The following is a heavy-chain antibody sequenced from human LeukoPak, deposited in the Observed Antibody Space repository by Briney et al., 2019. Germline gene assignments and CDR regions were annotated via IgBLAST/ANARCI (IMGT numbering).Heavy chain of an antibody. CDR3: ASSSGSYYGFDC. CDR1: GGSISSGGYY. Sequence: SETLSLTCTVSGGSISSGGYYWSWIRQHPGKGLEWVGYIYYSGSTYYNPSLKSRVTISVDTSKNQFSLKLSSVTAADTAVYYCASSSGSYYGFDCWGQGTLVTVSS. CDR2: IYYSGST. J-gene: IGHJ4*02. V-gene: IGHV4-31*03. D-gene: IGHD3-10*01.